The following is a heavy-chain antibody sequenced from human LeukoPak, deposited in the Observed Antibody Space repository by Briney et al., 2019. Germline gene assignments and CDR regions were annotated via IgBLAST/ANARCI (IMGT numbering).Heavy chain of an antibody. D-gene: IGHD3-16*02. V-gene: IGHV4/OR15-8*01. Sequence: SETLSLTCDVSGGSIDSTNWWNWVRQPPGKGLEWIGEIHHDGRINYNPSLKSRVTLSVDKSKNQFSLRLNSVTAADTAMYYCTRSHDHLWGNYPDYWGQGTLVTVSS. CDR1: GGSIDSTNW. J-gene: IGHJ4*02. CDR3: TRSHDHLWGNYPDY. CDR2: IHHDGRI.